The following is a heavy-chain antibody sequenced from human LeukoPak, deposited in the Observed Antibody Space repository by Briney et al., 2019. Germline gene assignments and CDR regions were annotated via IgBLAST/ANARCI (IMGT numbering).Heavy chain of an antibody. J-gene: IGHJ4*02. D-gene: IGHD5-18*01. CDR3: ARDSYSYGPSFDY. V-gene: IGHV4-59*01. Sequence: SETLSLTCTVSSGSISIYYWSWIRQPPGKGLEWIGYIYYSGSTNYNPSLKSRVTISVDTSKNQFSLKLSSVTAADTAVYYCARDSYSYGPSFDYWGQGTLVTVSS. CDR2: IYYSGST. CDR1: SGSISIYY.